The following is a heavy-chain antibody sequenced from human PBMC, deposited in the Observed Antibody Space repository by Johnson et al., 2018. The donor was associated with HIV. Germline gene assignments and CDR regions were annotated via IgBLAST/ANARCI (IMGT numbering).Heavy chain of an antibody. Sequence: QVQLVESGGGVVQPGGSLRLSCAASGFIFSSYGMHWVRQAPGKGLEWVAFIRYDGSNKYYADSVKGRFTISRDNSKNTLYLQMNSLRAEDTAVYYCAREYSSLSQGAFDIWGQGTMVTVSS. CDR2: IRYDGSNK. CDR1: GFIFSSYG. J-gene: IGHJ3*02. V-gene: IGHV3-30*02. D-gene: IGHD6-6*01. CDR3: AREYSSLSQGAFDI.